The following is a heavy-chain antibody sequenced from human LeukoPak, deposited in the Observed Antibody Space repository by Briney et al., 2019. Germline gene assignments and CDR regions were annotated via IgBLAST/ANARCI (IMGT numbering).Heavy chain of an antibody. Sequence: GGSLRLSCAASGFTFSSYSMNWVRQAPGKGLEWVSSISSSSSYIYYADSVKGRFTISRDNAKNSLYLQMNSLRAEDTAVYYCARPKDIAVVVAAYDYWGQGTLVTVSS. CDR1: GFTFSSYS. V-gene: IGHV3-21*01. J-gene: IGHJ4*02. CDR2: ISSSSSYI. CDR3: ARPKDIAVVVAAYDY. D-gene: IGHD2-15*01.